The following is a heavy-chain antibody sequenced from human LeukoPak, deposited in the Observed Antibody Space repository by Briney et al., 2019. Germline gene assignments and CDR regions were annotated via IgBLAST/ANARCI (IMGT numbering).Heavy chain of an antibody. J-gene: IGHJ3*01. D-gene: IGHD4-17*01. CDR2: IYPSDSYT. V-gene: IGHV5-51*01. CDR1: GYSFSNYW. Sequence: GESLKISCEASGYSFSNYWIGWVRQMPGEGLECLGIIYPSDSYTRYSPSFQGQVTISADKSINTAYLQWSSLKASDTAMYYCAKHAYSDSTSAFDFWGQGTMVTVSS. CDR3: AKHAYSDSTSAFDF.